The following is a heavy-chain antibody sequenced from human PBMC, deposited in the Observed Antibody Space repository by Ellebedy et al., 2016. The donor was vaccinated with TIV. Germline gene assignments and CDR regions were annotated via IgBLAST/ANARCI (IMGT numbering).Heavy chain of an antibody. CDR1: GFTFSSFT. Sequence: PGGSLRLSCAASGFTFSSFTMNWVRQAPGKGLEWVSSISSSIVNIYYADSVKGRFTISRDNAKNSLYLQMSSLRAEDTAVYYCARDLYGDYSFDYWGQGTLVTVSS. CDR2: ISSSIVNI. J-gene: IGHJ4*02. V-gene: IGHV3-21*01. CDR3: ARDLYGDYSFDY. D-gene: IGHD4-17*01.